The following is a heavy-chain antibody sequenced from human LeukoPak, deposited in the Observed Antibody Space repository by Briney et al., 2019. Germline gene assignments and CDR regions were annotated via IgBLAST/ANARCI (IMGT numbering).Heavy chain of an antibody. V-gene: IGHV4-4*02. CDR2: IYHSGST. Sequence: SETLSLTCAVSGGSISSSNWWSWVRQPPGKGLEWIGEIYHSGSTNYNPSLKSRVTISVDKSKNQFSLKLSSVTAADTAVYYCARVGDSSGPRFDYWGQGTLVTVSS. D-gene: IGHD3-22*01. J-gene: IGHJ4*02. CDR3: ARVGDSSGPRFDY. CDR1: GGSISSSNW.